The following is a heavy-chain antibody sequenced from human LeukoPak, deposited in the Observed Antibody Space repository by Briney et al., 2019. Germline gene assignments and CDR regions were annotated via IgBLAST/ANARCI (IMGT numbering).Heavy chain of an antibody. V-gene: IGHV3-30*02. J-gene: IGHJ4*02. Sequence: GGSLRLSCAASGFTFSSYGMHWVRQAPGKGLEWVAFIRYDGSNKYYADSVKSRFTISRDNSKNTLYLQMNSLRAEDTAVYYCAKARLRGSWFDYWGQGTLVTVSS. D-gene: IGHD4-23*01. CDR1: GFTFSSYG. CDR2: IRYDGSNK. CDR3: AKARLRGSWFDY.